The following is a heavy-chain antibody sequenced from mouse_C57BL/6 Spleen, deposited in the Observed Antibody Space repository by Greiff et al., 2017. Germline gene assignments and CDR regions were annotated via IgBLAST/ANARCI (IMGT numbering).Heavy chain of an antibody. D-gene: IGHD1-1*01. CDR2: IWSGGST. V-gene: IGHV2-2*01. CDR3: ARSTTVVAPVYAMDY. CDR1: GFSFTSSG. Sequence: VQLQQSGPGLVQPSQSLSITCTVSGFSFTSSGVHWVRQSPGKGLEWLGVIWSGGSTDNNAAFISRLSISKDNSKSQVYSKMNSLQADDTAIYYCARSTTVVAPVYAMDYWGQGTSVTVSS. J-gene: IGHJ4*01.